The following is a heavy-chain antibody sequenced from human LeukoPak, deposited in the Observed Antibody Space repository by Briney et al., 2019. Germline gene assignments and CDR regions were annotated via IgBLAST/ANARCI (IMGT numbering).Heavy chain of an antibody. CDR3: ARDAGTFDWSGGYFDC. V-gene: IGHV3-7*04. Sequence: GGSLRLSCAASGLTFSGYWMNWVRQAPGKGLEWVANIKPDGSEKYYVDSVKGRFTISRDNAKNSLYLQMTSLRAEDTAVYYCARDAGTFDWSGGYFDCWGQGTLVTVSS. CDR2: IKPDGSEK. J-gene: IGHJ4*02. CDR1: GLTFSGYW. D-gene: IGHD3-9*01.